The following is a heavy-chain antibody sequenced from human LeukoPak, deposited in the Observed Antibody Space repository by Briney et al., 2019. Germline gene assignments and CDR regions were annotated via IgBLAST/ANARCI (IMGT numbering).Heavy chain of an antibody. D-gene: IGHD3-9*01. CDR2: MNPNSGNT. Sequence: RASVKVSCKASGYTFTSYDINWVRQATGQGLEWMGWMNPNSGNTGYAQKFQGRVTITRNTSISTAYMELSSLRSEDTALYYCAKASHLRYFDWLHYFDYWGQGTLVTVSS. V-gene: IGHV1-8*03. CDR3: AKASHLRYFDWLHYFDY. J-gene: IGHJ4*02. CDR1: GYTFTSYD.